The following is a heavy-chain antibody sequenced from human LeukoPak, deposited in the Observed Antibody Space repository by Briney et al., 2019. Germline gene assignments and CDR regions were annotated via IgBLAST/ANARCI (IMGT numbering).Heavy chain of an antibody. CDR3: ARDRAQQLDY. V-gene: IGHV4-59*12. Sequence: PSETLSLTCTVSGGSISSYYWSWIRQPPGKGLEWIGYIYYSGSTNYNPSLKSRVTISVDTSKNQFPLKLSSVTAADTAVYYCARDRAQQLDYWGQGTLVTVSS. D-gene: IGHD1/OR15-1a*01. CDR2: IYYSGST. CDR1: GGSISSYY. J-gene: IGHJ4*02.